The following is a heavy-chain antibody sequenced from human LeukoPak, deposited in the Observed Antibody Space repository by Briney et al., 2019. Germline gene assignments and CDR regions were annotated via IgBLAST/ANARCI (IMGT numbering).Heavy chain of an antibody. Sequence: GASVKVSCKASGGTFSSYAISWVRQAPGQGLEWMGGSIPIFGTANYAQKVQGRVTITADKSTSTAYMELSSLRSEDTAVYYCARALEGNWLARGNFDYWGQGTLVTVSS. V-gene: IGHV1-69*06. CDR3: ARALEGNWLARGNFDY. CDR2: SIPIFGTA. J-gene: IGHJ4*02. CDR1: GGTFSSYA. D-gene: IGHD3-9*01.